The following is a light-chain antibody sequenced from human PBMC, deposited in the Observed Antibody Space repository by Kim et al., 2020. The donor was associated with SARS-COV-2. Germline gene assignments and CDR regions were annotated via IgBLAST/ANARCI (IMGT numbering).Light chain of an antibody. CDR1: GSDIGAFNY. CDR2: DVS. CDR3: SSYTTANTRL. V-gene: IGLV2-14*03. Sequence: GQSITITCTGTGSDIGAFNYVSWFQQHPGRAPKLLIYDVSERPTGISNRFSGSTSGYTASLTISGLQAEDEADYYCSSYTTANTRLFGAGTKVTVL. J-gene: IGLJ1*01.